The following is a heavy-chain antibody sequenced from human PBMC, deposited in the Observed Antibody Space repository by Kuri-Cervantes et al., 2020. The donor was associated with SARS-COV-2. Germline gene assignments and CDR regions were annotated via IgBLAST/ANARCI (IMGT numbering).Heavy chain of an antibody. CDR3: ARATPSWPTTPGI. D-gene: IGHD1-1*01. V-gene: IGHV1-69*04. CDR2: IIPILGIA. CDR1: GGTFSSYA. Sequence: SVKVSCKASGGTFSSYAISWVRQAPAQGLEWMGRIIPILGIANYAQKFQGRVTITADKTTITAYMELSSRRSEDTALYYCARATPSWPTTPGIWGQGTMVTVSS. J-gene: IGHJ3*02.